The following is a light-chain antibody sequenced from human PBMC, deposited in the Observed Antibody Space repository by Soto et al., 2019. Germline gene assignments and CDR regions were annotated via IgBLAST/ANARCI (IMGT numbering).Light chain of an antibody. V-gene: IGLV2-23*01. CDR1: SSDAGSYNL. Sequence: QSVLTQPASVSGSPGQSITISCTGTSSDAGSYNLVSWYQHHPGKAPKLMIYEGSKRPSGVSSRFSGSKSGNTASLTISGLQAEDEADYYCCSYAGSRTIYVFGTGTKVTVL. CDR2: EGS. CDR3: CSYAGSRTIYV. J-gene: IGLJ1*01.